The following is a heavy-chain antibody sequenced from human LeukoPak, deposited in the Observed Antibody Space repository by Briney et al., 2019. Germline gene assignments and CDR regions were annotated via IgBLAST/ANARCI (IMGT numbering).Heavy chain of an antibody. J-gene: IGHJ6*04. D-gene: IGHD2-15*01. Sequence: GRSLRLTCAASGFTFSTYAMHWVRQAPGKGLEWVAIVSYDVNTKYYADSVKGRFTISRDNSENTLYLEMNSLRAEDTAVYFCARRPTCSGGTCYGFDVWGKGTTVTVSS. CDR1: GFTFSTYA. CDR3: ARRPTCSGGTCYGFDV. V-gene: IGHV3-30-3*01. CDR2: VSYDVNTK.